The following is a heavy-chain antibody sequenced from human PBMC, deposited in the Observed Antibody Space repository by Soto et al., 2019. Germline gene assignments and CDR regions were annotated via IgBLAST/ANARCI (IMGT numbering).Heavy chain of an antibody. CDR3: ARDAIGVVPAAIPYVDY. CDR1: GFTFSSYS. D-gene: IGHD2-2*01. CDR2: ISSSSRTI. J-gene: IGHJ4*02. V-gene: IGHV3-48*02. Sequence: EVQLVESGGGLVQPGGSLRLSCAASGFTFSSYSMNWVRQAPGKGLEWVSYISSSSRTIYYADSVKGRFTISRDNAKNSLYLHMNSLRDEDTAVYYCARDAIGVVPAAIPYVDYWGEVPLVTVAS.